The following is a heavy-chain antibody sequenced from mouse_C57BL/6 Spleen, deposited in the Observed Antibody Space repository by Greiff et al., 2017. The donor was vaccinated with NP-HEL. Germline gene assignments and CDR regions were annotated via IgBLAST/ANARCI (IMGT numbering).Heavy chain of an antibody. CDR2: INPNNGGT. CDR3: ARDYYPVYYFDY. Sequence: VQLQQSGPELVKPGASVKMSCKASGYTFTDYNMHWVKQSHGKSLEWIGYINPNNGGTSYNQKFKGKATLTVNKSSSTAYMELRSLTSEDSAVYYCARDYYPVYYFDYWGQGTTLTVSS. D-gene: IGHD2-1*01. CDR1: GYTFTDYN. J-gene: IGHJ2*01. V-gene: IGHV1-22*01.